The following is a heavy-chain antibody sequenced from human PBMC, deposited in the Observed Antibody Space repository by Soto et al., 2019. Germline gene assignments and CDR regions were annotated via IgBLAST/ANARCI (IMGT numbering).Heavy chain of an antibody. CDR1: GYTFTSYY. CDR2: INPSGDSR. J-gene: IGHJ4*02. V-gene: IGHV1-46*01. D-gene: IGHD2-8*02. CDR3: ARDFTGGYSFGLPSSIDY. Sequence: QVQLMQSGAEVKKPGASVKVSCKASGYTFTSYYMHWVRQAPGQGLEWMRVINPSGDSRTYAQKFQGRVIMTRDTSTSTVYMELSSLRSEDTAFYYCARDFTGGYSFGLPSSIDYWGQGTLVTVSS.